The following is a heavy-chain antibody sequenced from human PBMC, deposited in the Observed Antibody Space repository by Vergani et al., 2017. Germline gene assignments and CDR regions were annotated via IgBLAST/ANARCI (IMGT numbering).Heavy chain of an antibody. CDR2: IDHTGRP. D-gene: IGHD4-11*01. J-gene: IGHJ6*03. Sequence: QVQLQQWGGGLLKPSETLSLTCVVNGGSFTSYHWTWIRQSPGEGLEWVGDIDHTGRPDYNPFLKSRLTMSVDMSRNQFSLTLNSVTATDTAIYFCARVNTETNGHLYYYYYMDVWGQGTAVAVS. V-gene: IGHV4-34*01. CDR1: GGSFTSYH. CDR3: ARVNTETNGHLYYYYYMDV.